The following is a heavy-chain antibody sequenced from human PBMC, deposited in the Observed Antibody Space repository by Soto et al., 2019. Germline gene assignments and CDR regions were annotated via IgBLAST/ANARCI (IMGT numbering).Heavy chain of an antibody. CDR2: ITPDGSNE. D-gene: IGHD3-22*01. Sequence: QAPLVESGGGVVQPGRSLRLSCAVSEFAFSTYALHWIRQAPGKGLEWVAVITPDGSNEFYADSVRGRFTISRDNSKNTLFLQMDSLRTEDTAVYYCATGAAFYYDTSRYWGQGTLVIVSS. J-gene: IGHJ4*02. CDR1: EFAFSTYA. V-gene: IGHV3-30-3*01. CDR3: ATGAAFYYDTSRY.